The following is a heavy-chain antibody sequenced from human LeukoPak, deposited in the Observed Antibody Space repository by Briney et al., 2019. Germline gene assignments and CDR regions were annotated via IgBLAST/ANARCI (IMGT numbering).Heavy chain of an antibody. CDR1: SGFISSYY. CDR3: ARDRISGMDV. V-gene: IGHV4-59*12. J-gene: IGHJ6*02. Sequence: PSETLSLTCSVSSGFISSYYWTWIRQSPGKGLEWIGYIYYTGSTSYNPSLQSRVTISVDTSKNQFSLKLSSVTAADTAVYYCARDRISGMDVWGQGTTVTVSS. CDR2: IYYTGST.